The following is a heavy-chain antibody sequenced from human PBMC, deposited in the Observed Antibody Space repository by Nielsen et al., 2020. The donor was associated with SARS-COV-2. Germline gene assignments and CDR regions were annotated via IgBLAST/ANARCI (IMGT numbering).Heavy chain of an antibody. J-gene: IGHJ6*02. D-gene: IGHD2-2*01. CDR3: ARDRHIVVVPAAPELNYYYYGMDV. CDR2: ISAYNGNT. Sequence: ASVKISCKASGYTFTSYGISWVRQAPGQGLEWMGWISAYNGNTNYAQKLQGRVTMTTDTSTSTAYMELSSLRSEDTAVYYCARDRHIVVVPAAPELNYYYYGMDVWGQGTTVTVSS. CDR1: GYTFTSYG. V-gene: IGHV1-18*01.